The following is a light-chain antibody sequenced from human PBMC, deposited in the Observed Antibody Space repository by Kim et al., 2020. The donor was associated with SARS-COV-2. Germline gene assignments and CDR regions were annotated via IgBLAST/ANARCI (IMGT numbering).Light chain of an antibody. CDR2: GKN. CDR3: NSRDSSGNHWV. V-gene: IGLV3-19*01. J-gene: IGLJ3*02. Sequence: GQTVRITCQGDSLRSYYASWYQQKPGQAPVLVIYGKNNRPSGIPDRFSGASSGNTASLTITGAQAEDEADYYCNSRDSSGNHWVFGGGTQLTVL. CDR1: SLRSYY.